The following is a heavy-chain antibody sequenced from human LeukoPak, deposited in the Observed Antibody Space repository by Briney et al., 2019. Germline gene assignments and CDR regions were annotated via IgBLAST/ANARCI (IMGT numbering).Heavy chain of an antibody. CDR1: GFTFSSYW. J-gene: IGHJ4*02. V-gene: IGHV3-74*01. CDR2: INSDGSST. CDR3: AKASSSWYYFDY. Sequence: GGSLRLSCAASGFTFSSYWMHWVRQAPGKGLLWVSRINSDGSSTSYADSVKGRFTISRDNAKNTLYLQMNSLRAEDTAVYYCAKASSSWYYFDYWGQGTLVTVSS. D-gene: IGHD6-13*01.